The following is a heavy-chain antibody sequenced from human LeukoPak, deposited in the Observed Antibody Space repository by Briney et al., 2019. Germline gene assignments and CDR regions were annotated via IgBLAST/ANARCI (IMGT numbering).Heavy chain of an antibody. Sequence: NPSETLSLTCAVYGGSFSGYYWSWIRQPPGKGLEWIGEINRSGSTNYNPSLKGRVTISVDTSKNQFSLKLSSVTAADTAVYYCARGRGYCSSTSCYKYYYYMDVWGKGTTVTVSS. J-gene: IGHJ6*03. CDR1: GGSFSGYY. V-gene: IGHV4-34*01. CDR3: ARGRGYCSSTSCYKYYYYMDV. CDR2: INRSGST. D-gene: IGHD2-2*02.